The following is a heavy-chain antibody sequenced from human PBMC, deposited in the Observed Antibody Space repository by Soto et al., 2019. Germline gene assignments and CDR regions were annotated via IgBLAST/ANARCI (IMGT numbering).Heavy chain of an antibody. CDR2: IHYRGRT. CDR3: APCRDAFGFDS. J-gene: IGHJ4*02. Sequence: SETLSLTCNVSGGSINSGGYYWGWIRQHPGKGLEWIGYIHYRGRTSYNPSLQSRVSISLDSSGHHFSLKLTSVTAADTAVYYGAPCRDAFGFDSWHQGTLVTVSS. CDR1: GGSINSGGYY. V-gene: IGHV4-31*03. D-gene: IGHD2-15*01.